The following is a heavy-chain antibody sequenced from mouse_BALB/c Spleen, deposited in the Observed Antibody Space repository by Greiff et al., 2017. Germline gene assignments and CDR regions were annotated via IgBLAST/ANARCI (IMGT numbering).Heavy chain of an antibody. CDR2: ISNGGGST. J-gene: IGHJ4*01. CDR1: GFTFSSYT. CDR3: AGQADDYDDAGYYAMDY. V-gene: IGHV5-12-2*01. Sequence: EVKLMESGGGLVQPGGSLKLSCAASGFTFSSYTMSWVRQTPEKRLEWVAYISNGGGSTYYPDTVKGRFTISRDNAKNTLYLQMSSLTSEDTAMYYCAGQADDYDDAGYYAMDYWGQGTSGSVAS. D-gene: IGHD2-4*01.